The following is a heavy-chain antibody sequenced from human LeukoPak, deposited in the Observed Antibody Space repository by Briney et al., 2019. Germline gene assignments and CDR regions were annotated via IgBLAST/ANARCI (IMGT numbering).Heavy chain of an antibody. CDR3: ARDLSGSGWEYYFDY. D-gene: IGHD6-19*01. CDR1: GGTFSSYA. V-gene: IGHV1-69*13. CDR2: IIPIFGTA. Sequence: SVKVSCKASGGTFSSYAISWVRQAPGQGLEWMGGIIPIFGTANYAQKFQGRVTITADESTSTAYMELSSLRSEDTTVYYCARDLSGSGWEYYFDYWGQGTLVTVSS. J-gene: IGHJ4*02.